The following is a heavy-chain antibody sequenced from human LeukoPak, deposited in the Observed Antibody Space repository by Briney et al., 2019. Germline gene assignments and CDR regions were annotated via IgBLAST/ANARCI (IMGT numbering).Heavy chain of an antibody. CDR1: GFNFSSFW. CDR3: ARVGPGSSWFAS. CDR2: IDIDGSTT. V-gene: IGHV3-74*03. Sequence: GGSLRLSCAASGFNFSSFWMHWVRQAPGKGLMWVSRIDIDGSTTTYADFVKGRFSISRDNTKHMMFLDMNNLSVDDTALYFCARVGPGSSWFASWGQGTLITVSS. J-gene: IGHJ5*01. D-gene: IGHD2-2*01.